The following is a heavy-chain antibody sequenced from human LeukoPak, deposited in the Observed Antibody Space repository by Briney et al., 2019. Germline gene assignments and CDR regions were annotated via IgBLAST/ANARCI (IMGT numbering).Heavy chain of an antibody. D-gene: IGHD1/OR15-1a*01. Sequence: GESLKIPCKGSGYRFTSYWIGRVRPMPGKGLAWMGIIYPGDSDTRYSPSSQGQVTISADKSISTAYLQWSSLKASDTAMYYCARHSWNNGGFDFWGQGTLVTVSS. CDR3: ARHSWNNGGFDF. CDR2: IYPGDSDT. J-gene: IGHJ4*02. V-gene: IGHV5-51*01. CDR1: GYRFTSYW.